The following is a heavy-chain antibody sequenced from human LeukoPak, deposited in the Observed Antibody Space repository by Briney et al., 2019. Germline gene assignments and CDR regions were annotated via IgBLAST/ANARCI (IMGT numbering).Heavy chain of an antibody. CDR2: ISVYSDDT. Sequence: ASVKVSCKASGYTFTNYAISWVRQAPGQGLEWMGWISVYSDDTKSAQNFQGRITMTTDTSTSTAYMELRSLRSDDTAVYYCAREGDSSGYFFRPDYWGQGTLDTVSS. D-gene: IGHD3-22*01. V-gene: IGHV1-18*01. CDR3: AREGDSSGYFFRPDY. CDR1: GYTFTNYA. J-gene: IGHJ4*02.